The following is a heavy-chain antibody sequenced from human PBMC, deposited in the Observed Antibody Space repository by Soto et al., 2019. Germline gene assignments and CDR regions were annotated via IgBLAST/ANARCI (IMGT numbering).Heavy chain of an antibody. CDR1: GGTFSKYA. D-gene: IGHD3-22*01. CDR2: IIPMFGTP. Sequence: SVNVSCKASGGTFSKYAMSWVRQAPGQGLEWLGGIIPMFGTPNYAQKFQGRVTISADESTTTAYLELSSLRSADTAVYFCARPLRDRHFYHGSAAWGKGKTVSVSP. J-gene: IGHJ6*04. CDR3: ARPLRDRHFYHGSAA. V-gene: IGHV1-69*13.